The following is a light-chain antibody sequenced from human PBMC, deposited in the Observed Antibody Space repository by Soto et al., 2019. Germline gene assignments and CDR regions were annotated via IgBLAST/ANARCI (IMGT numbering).Light chain of an antibody. CDR3: SSYTSSSTVV. CDR2: EVS. CDR1: SSDVGGYNY. V-gene: IGLV2-14*01. J-gene: IGLJ2*01. Sequence: QSALTQPASESGSPGQSITISCTGTSSDVGGYNYVSWYQKHPGKAPKLLIYEVSNRPSGVPNRFSGAKSGNTSSLTISGLQSEDEDDYYSSSYTSSSTVVFGGGTKLTVL.